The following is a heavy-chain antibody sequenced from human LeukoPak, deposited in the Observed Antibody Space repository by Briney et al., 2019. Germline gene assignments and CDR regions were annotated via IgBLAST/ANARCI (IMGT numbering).Heavy chain of an antibody. CDR2: ITSSSSAT. D-gene: IGHD3-22*01. CDR3: ASGGSMIVVRAFDI. CDR1: GFTFRGYE. J-gene: IGHJ3*02. Sequence: GGSLRLSCTASGFTFRGYEMNWVRQAPGKGLEWVSHITSSSSATHYADSVKGRFTISRDNAKNSLYLQMNSLRAEDTAVYYCASGGSMIVVRAFDIWGQGTMVTVSS. V-gene: IGHV3-48*03.